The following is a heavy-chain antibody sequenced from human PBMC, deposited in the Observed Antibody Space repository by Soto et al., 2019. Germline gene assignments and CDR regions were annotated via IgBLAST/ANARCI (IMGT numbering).Heavy chain of an antibody. CDR3: ARLYCAGDCSLSPGDYYYGMGV. V-gene: IGHV1-46*01. Sequence: QVQLVQSGAEVKKPGASVKVSCKASGYIFISYYIHWVRQAPGQGLEWMGIINPGGGSTSYAEKFQGGVSMPSDTSTSTVYLELSSLRSEDTAVYYCARLYCAGDCSLSPGDYYYGMGVWGQGTTVTVSS. D-gene: IGHD2-21*02. CDR2: INPGGGST. CDR1: GYIFISYY. J-gene: IGHJ6*02.